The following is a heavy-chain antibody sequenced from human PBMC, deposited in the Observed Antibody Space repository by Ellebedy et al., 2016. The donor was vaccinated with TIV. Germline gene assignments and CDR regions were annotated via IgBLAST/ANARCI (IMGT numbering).Heavy chain of an antibody. D-gene: IGHD1-26*01. CDR3: ASLREVGAVRAHNY. V-gene: IGHV3-23*01. CDR1: GFTFGSYA. J-gene: IGHJ4*02. Sequence: GESLKISXAASGFTFGSYAMNWVRQAPGKGLEWVSGLSGSGGRTYYADSVKGRFTISRDNSKNTVSLLMNSLRAEGTAVYYCASLREVGAVRAHNYWGKGTLVTVSS. CDR2: LSGSGGRT.